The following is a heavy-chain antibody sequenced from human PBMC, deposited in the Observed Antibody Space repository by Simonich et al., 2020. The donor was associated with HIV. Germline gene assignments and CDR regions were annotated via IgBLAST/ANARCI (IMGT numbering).Heavy chain of an antibody. CDR3: ARLTAGGLGEYFQH. V-gene: IGHV4-34*01. D-gene: IGHD6-13*01. J-gene: IGHJ1*01. CDR2: IKHSGST. Sequence: QVQLQQWGAGLLKPSETLSLTCAVYGGSFRVYYWSWIRQPPGKGLEWIGEIKHSGSTNYNPSRKSRVTISVDTSKNQFSLKLSSVTDADTAVYYCARLTAGGLGEYFQHWGQGTLVTVSS. CDR1: GGSFRVYY.